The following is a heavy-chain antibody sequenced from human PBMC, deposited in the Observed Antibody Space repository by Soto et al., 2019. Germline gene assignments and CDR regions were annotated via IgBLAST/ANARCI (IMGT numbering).Heavy chain of an antibody. V-gene: IGHV3-64D*06. D-gene: IGHD6-13*01. J-gene: IGHJ6*02. CDR2: ISSNGGST. CDR3: VKGGSSFTYYYYGMDV. CDR1: GFTFSSYA. Sequence: PGGSLRLSCSASGFTFSSYAMHWVRQAPGKGLEYVSAISSNGGSTYYADPVKGRFTISRDNSKNTLYLQMSSLRAEDTAVYYCVKGGSSFTYYYYGMDVWGQGTTVTVSS.